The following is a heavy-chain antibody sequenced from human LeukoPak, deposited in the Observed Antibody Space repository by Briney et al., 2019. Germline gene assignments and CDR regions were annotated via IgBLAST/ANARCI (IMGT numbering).Heavy chain of an antibody. CDR3: ARLMDGYNPDH. J-gene: IGHJ5*02. CDR2: IYYSGSP. D-gene: IGHD5-24*01. CDR1: GGSISTRNYY. V-gene: IGHV4-39*01. Sequence: SETLSLTCTVSGGSISTRNYYWGWIRQPPGKGLEWIGGIYYSGSPYYTPSLKSRVTISVDTSKNQFPLMVRSMAAADTAVYFCARLMDGYNPDHWGQGTLVTVSS.